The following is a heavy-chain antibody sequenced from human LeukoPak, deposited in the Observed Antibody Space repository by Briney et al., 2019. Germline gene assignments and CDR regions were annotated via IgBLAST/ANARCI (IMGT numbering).Heavy chain of an antibody. D-gene: IGHD2-2*01. CDR2: IYTSGST. CDR1: GSISGYY. CDR3: ARQKCTSTSCLTKNAFDI. Sequence: SETLSLTCTVSGSISGYYWSWIRQPPGKGLEWIGYIYTSGSTNYNPSLKSRVTTSVDTSKNQFSLDLSSVTAADTAVYYCARQKCTSTSCLTKNAFDIWGQGTMVTVSS. V-gene: IGHV4-4*09. J-gene: IGHJ3*02.